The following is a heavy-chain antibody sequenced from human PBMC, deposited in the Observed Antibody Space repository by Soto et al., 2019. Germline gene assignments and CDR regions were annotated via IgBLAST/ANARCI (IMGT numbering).Heavy chain of an antibody. D-gene: IGHD3-3*01. Sequence: GGSRRLSGIASGFTFTNYWTAWVRQAPGKAPEWVANIKPDGSEKNYVDSVKGRFSIFRDNAKKSVSLQMNSLRADDTAVYHCARAGGYDFWSLFDPWGQGTLVTVS. CDR1: GFTFTNYW. CDR2: IKPDGSEK. CDR3: ARAGGYDFWSLFDP. V-gene: IGHV3-7*01. J-gene: IGHJ5*02.